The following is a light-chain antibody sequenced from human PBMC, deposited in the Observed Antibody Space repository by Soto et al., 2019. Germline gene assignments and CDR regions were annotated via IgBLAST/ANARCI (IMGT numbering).Light chain of an antibody. V-gene: IGKV3-20*01. CDR2: GAS. Sequence: EIVLTQSPGTLSLSPGERGTLSCRASQSVSSSYLAWYQQKPGQAPRLLIYGASSRATGIPDRFTGSGSGTDFTLTISRLEPEDFAVYYCQQYGSSPPITFGQGTKVDNK. CDR3: QQYGSSPPIT. CDR1: QSVSSSY. J-gene: IGKJ1*01.